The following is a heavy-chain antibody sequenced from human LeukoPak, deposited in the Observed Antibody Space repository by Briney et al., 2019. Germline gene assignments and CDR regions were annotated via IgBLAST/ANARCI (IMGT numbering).Heavy chain of an antibody. J-gene: IGHJ4*02. D-gene: IGHD5-18*01. V-gene: IGHV1-18*04. Sequence: ASVKASCKASGYTFTNYGISWVRQAPGQGLEWMGWISTNNGNTDYAQSLQGRVTMTTDTSTNTASMELRSLRSDDTAVYYCARGVEWQQLWSRGYYFDYWGQGTPVTVSS. CDR1: GYTFTNYG. CDR3: ARGVEWQQLWSRGYYFDY. CDR2: ISTNNGNT.